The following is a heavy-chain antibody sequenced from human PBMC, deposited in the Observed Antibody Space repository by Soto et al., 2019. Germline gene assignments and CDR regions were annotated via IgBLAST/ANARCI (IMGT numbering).Heavy chain of an antibody. Sequence: QVQLQESGPGLVKPSETLSLTCAVSGVSLTTNNWWTWVRQAPGKGLEWVGEIYQTGNTNYNPSLNSRVIASLDKSKNQFFLTLTAVTAADTAIYYRARGGYCSGGSCSRWFDSWGQGTLVTVSS. V-gene: IGHV4-4*02. D-gene: IGHD2-15*01. CDR1: GVSLTTNNW. CDR2: IYQTGNT. CDR3: ARGGYCSGGSCSRWFDS. J-gene: IGHJ5*01.